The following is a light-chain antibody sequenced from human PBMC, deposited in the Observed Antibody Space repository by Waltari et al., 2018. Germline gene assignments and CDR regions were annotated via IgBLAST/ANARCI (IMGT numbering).Light chain of an antibody. J-gene: IGKJ1*01. Sequence: EIVFTQSPGTLSLSPGERATLACRASQSVSKYLAWYQQKPGQAPRLLIYDASTRATGIPDRFSGSGSGKDFCLSISRPGPGNFAVYYCQKYVSLPATFGQGTKVDIK. CDR2: DAS. V-gene: IGKV3-20*01. CDR1: QSVSKY. CDR3: QKYVSLPAT.